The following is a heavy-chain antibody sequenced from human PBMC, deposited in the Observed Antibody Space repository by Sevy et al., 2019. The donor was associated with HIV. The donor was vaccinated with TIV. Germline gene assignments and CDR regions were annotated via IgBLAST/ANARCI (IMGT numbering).Heavy chain of an antibody. V-gene: IGHV4-59*08. J-gene: IGHJ3*01. CDR1: GGSISSYY. D-gene: IGHD5-12*01. CDR3: ARLRYDARTFDL. CDR2: IYYSGST. Sequence: SETLSLTCTVSGGSISSYYWSWIRQPPGKGLEWIGYIYYSGSTNYNPSLNSRVTISLDTSKNQFSLKLSSVTAADTAVYYCARLRYDARTFDLWGQGTMVTVSS.